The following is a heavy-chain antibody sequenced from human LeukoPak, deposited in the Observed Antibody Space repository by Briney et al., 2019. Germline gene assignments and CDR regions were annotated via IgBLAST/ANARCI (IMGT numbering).Heavy chain of an antibody. CDR2: INPIFGTA. V-gene: IGHV1-69*13. CDR3: ARIGYYYGSGSYMGVDY. Sequence: VKVSCKASGGTFSSYAISWVRQAPGQGLEWMGGINPIFGTANYAQKFQGRVTITADESTSTAYMELSSLRSEDTAVYYCARIGYYYGSGSYMGVDYWGQGTLVTVSS. CDR1: GGTFSSYA. J-gene: IGHJ4*02. D-gene: IGHD3-10*01.